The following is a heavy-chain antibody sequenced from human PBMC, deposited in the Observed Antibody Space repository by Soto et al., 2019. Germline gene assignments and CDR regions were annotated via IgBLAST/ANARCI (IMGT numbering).Heavy chain of an antibody. CDR2: ISYDGSHK. CDR1: KFTFSSYA. V-gene: IGHV3-30-3*01. D-gene: IGHD2-2*02. J-gene: IGHJ4*02. Sequence: QVQLVESGGGVVQPGRSLRLSCSASKFTFSSYAMHWVRQAPGKGLEWVAVISYDGSHKNHADSVKGRFIISRDNSDDTLYLQMNSLGTEDTDVYYCAREEAAIFDNWGQGTLVTVSS. CDR3: AREEAAIFDN.